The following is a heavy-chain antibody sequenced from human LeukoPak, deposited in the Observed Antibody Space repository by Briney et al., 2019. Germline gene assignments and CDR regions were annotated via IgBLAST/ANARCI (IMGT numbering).Heavy chain of an antibody. V-gene: IGHV3-21*01. D-gene: IGHD1-7*01. CDR3: ARSSRELGGYAPWELMPPFDY. Sequence: GGSLRLSCVASGFTYSHYGMNWVRQAPGKGLEWVSGITSDSRGIYYADSVKGRFTISRDNAKNSLYLQMNSLRAEDTAVYYCARSSRELGGYAPWELMPPFDYWGQGTLVTVSS. CDR1: GFTYSHYG. J-gene: IGHJ4*02. CDR2: ITSDSRGI.